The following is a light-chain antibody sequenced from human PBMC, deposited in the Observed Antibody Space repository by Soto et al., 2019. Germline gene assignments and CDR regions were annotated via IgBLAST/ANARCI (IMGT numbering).Light chain of an antibody. CDR2: DVS. CDR3: GQCNDGGRF. Sequence: EIVMTQSPGTLSVSPGERATLSCRAGQGVTTNFAWYQQKSGQSPWLLIYDVSIRATGVPARFSGTGSETDFTVSFSGRLSADSAVYYGGQCNDGGRFFGVGTRVEIK. CDR1: QGVTTN. J-gene: IGKJ4*01. V-gene: IGKV3-15*01.